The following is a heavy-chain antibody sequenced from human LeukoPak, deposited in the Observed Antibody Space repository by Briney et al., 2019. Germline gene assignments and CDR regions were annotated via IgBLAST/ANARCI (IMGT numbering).Heavy chain of an antibody. V-gene: IGHV4-4*07. Sequence: SETLSLTCTVSGGSISSYYWSWIRQPAGKGLEWIGRIYTSGSTNYNPSLKSRVTMSVDTSKNQFSLKLSSVTAADTAVYYCARDVVGYCSSTSCYGDYYYYMDVWGKGTTVTVSS. CDR2: IYTSGST. D-gene: IGHD2-2*01. CDR3: ARDVVGYCSSTSCYGDYYYYMDV. CDR1: GGSISSYY. J-gene: IGHJ6*03.